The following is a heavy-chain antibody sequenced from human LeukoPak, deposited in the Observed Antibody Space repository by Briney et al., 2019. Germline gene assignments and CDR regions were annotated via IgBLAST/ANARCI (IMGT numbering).Heavy chain of an antibody. D-gene: IGHD3-9*01. V-gene: IGHV1-8*03. CDR2: VNPNCGNT. CDR1: GYTFTSYD. Sequence: ASVKVSCMASGYTFTSYDLNGVRQDTGQGREWVGWVNPNCGNTGYAQKFQGRVTITTDTSTSTVYMDLRSLRSDDTAVYYCASAREPFDCDYWGQGILVTVS. CDR3: ASAREPFDCDY. J-gene: IGHJ4*02.